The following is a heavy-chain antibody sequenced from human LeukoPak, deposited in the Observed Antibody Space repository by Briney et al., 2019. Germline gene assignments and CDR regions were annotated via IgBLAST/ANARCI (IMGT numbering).Heavy chain of an antibody. J-gene: IGHJ4*02. CDR1: GGSISSYY. CDR3: ARVIGRWLQPTVDY. Sequence: PSETLSLTCTVSGGSISSYYWSWIRQPAGTALEWIGRIYTSGTITYNPSLKSRVTMSVDTSKNQFSLKLSSVTAADTAVYYCARVIGRWLQPTVDYWGQGTLVTVSS. D-gene: IGHD5-24*01. CDR2: IYTSGTI. V-gene: IGHV4-4*07.